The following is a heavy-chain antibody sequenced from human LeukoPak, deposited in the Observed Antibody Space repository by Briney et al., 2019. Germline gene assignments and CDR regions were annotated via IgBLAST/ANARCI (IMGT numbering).Heavy chain of an antibody. J-gene: IGHJ4*02. D-gene: IGHD3-3*01. CDR2: IITYNGNT. CDR3: ARGPYYDSWSGAGY. Sequence: GASVKVSCKASGYTFIDFGISWVRQAPGQGLEWMGWIITYNGNTNYIQKLQGRVTMTTDTSTSTAYMELRSLRSDDTAVYYCARGPYYDSWSGAGYWGQGTLVTVSS. V-gene: IGHV1-18*01. CDR1: GYTFIDFG.